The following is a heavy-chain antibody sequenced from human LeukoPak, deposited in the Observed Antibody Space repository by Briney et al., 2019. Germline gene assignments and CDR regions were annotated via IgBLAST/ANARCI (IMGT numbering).Heavy chain of an antibody. CDR3: ARDKVGTGATHLDY. CDR2: ISSSSSTI. Sequence: GGSLRLSCAASGFTFSNYNMNWVRQAPGKGLEWISYISSSSSTISYADSVKGRFTISRDNAKNSLYLQMNSLRAEDTAVYYCARDKVGTGATHLDYWGQGALVTVSS. V-gene: IGHV3-48*01. D-gene: IGHD1-26*01. J-gene: IGHJ4*02. CDR1: GFTFSNYN.